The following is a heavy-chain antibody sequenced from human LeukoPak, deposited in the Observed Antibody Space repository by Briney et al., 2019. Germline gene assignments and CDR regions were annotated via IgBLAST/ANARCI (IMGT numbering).Heavy chain of an antibody. D-gene: IGHD4-17*01. CDR2: ISGSGGST. CDR3: AKDWPEINDYADSETKDAFDI. CDR1: GFTFNNYA. J-gene: IGHJ3*02. Sequence: GGSLRLSCAASGFTFNNYAMNWVRQAPGKGLEWVSAISGSGGSTYYADSVKGRFTISRDNSKNTLYLQMNSLRAEDTAVYYCAKDWPEINDYADSETKDAFDIWGQGTMVTVSS. V-gene: IGHV3-23*01.